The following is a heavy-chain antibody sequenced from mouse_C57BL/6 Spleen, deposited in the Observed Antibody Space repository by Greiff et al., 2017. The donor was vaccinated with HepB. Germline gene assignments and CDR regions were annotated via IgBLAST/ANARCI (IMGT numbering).Heavy chain of an antibody. CDR2: ISSGGSYT. CDR3: ARRPPRENYFDY. CDR1: GFTFSSYG. Sequence: EVKLVESGGDLVKPGGSLKLSCAASGFTFSSYGMSWVRQTPDKRLEWVATISSGGSYTYYPDSVKGRFTISRDNAKKTLYLQMSSLKSEDTAMYYCARRPPRENYFDYWGQGTTLTVSS. J-gene: IGHJ2*01. V-gene: IGHV5-6*02.